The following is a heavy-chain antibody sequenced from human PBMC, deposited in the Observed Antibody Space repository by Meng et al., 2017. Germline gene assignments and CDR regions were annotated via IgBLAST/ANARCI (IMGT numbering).Heavy chain of an antibody. J-gene: IGHJ6*02. V-gene: IGHV4-59*12. D-gene: IGHD3-22*01. CDR2: IYYSGST. Sequence: SETLSLTCTVSGGSISSYYWSWIRQPPGKGLEWIGYIYYSGSTNYNPSLKSRVTISVDTSKNQFSLKLSSVTAADTAVYYCARELPNMMVVPITNDYYYGMDVWGQGTMVTVSS. CDR3: ARELPNMMVVPITNDYYYGMDV. CDR1: GGSISSYY.